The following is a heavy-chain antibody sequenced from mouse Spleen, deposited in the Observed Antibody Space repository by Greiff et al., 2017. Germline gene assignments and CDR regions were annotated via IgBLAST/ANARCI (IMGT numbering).Heavy chain of an antibody. D-gene: IGHD1-1*01. CDR1: GFTFSDYG. CDR2: ISSGSSTI. CDR3: ARGDPIYGSKNYYAMDY. J-gene: IGHJ4*01. Sequence: EVMLVESGGGLVKPGGSLKLSCAASGFTFSDYGMHWVRQAPEKGLEWVAYISSGSSTIYYADTVKGRFTISRDNAKNTLFLQMTSLRSEDTAMYYCARGDPIYGSKNYYAMDYWGQGTSVTVSS. V-gene: IGHV5-17*01.